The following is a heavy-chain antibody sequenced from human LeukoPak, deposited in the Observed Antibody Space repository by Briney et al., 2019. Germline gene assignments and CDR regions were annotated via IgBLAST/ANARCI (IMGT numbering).Heavy chain of an antibody. CDR1: GFTFSSYS. D-gene: IGHD6-13*01. Sequence: GGSLRLSCAASGFTFSSYSMNWVRQAPGKGLEWVSSISSSSYIYYADSVKGRFTISRDNAKNSLYLQMNSLRAEDTAVYYCARVPIAAAETGHWGQGTLVTVSS. CDR2: ISSSSYI. V-gene: IGHV3-21*01. CDR3: ARVPIAAAETGH. J-gene: IGHJ4*02.